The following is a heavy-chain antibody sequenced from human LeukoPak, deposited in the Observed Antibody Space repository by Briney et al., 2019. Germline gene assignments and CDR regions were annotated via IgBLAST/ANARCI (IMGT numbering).Heavy chain of an antibody. Sequence: GGSLRLSCAASGFTFSSYGMHWVRQAPGKGLEWVAFIRYDGSNKYYADSVKGRFTISRDNSKNTLYLQMNSLRAEDTAGYYCAKDMGIAAGVDYWGQGTLVTVSS. CDR1: GFTFSSYG. D-gene: IGHD6-13*01. V-gene: IGHV3-30*02. J-gene: IGHJ4*02. CDR3: AKDMGIAAGVDY. CDR2: IRYDGSNK.